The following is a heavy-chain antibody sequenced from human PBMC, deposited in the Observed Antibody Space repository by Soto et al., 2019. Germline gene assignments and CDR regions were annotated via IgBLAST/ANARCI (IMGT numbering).Heavy chain of an antibody. CDR1: GGTFSSYA. D-gene: IGHD3-3*01. J-gene: IGHJ5*02. CDR3: ARDQIISRYDFWSGYYLTNGFDP. V-gene: IGHV1-69*05. Sequence: QVQLVQSGAEVKKPGSSVKVSCKASGGTFSSYAISWVRQAPGQGLEWMGGIIPIFGTANYAQKFQGRVTVNSDEATSTAYMELSSLRSEDTAVYYCARDQIISRYDFWSGYYLTNGFDPWGQGTLVTVSS. CDR2: IIPIFGTA.